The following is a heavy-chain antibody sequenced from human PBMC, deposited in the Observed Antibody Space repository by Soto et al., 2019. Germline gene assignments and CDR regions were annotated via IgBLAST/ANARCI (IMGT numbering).Heavy chain of an antibody. V-gene: IGHV1-69*13. CDR1: GGTFSSYA. Sequence: SVKVSCKASGGTFSSYAISWVRQAPGQGLEWMGGIIPIFGTANYAQKFQGRVTITADESTSTAYMELSSLRSEDTAVYYCARGPLRPDAFDIWGQGTMVTVSS. J-gene: IGHJ3*02. CDR2: IIPIFGTA. CDR3: ARGPLRPDAFDI. D-gene: IGHD6-6*01.